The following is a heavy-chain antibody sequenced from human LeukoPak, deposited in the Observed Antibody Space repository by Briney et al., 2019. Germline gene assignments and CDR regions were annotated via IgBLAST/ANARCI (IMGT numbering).Heavy chain of an antibody. CDR2: IYYSGST. D-gene: IGHD5-18*01. J-gene: IGHJ4*02. CDR3: ARVRTAMVKEYYFDY. Sequence: SPSETLSLTCTVSGGSISSSSYYWGWIRQPPGKGLEWIGTIYYSGSTYYNPSLKSRVTISVDKSKNQFSLKLSSVTAADTAVYYCARVRTAMVKEYYFDYWGQGTLVTVSS. CDR1: GGSISSSSYY. V-gene: IGHV4-39*07.